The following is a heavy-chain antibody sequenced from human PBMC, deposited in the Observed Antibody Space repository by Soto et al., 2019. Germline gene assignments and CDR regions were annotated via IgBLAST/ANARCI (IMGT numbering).Heavy chain of an antibody. V-gene: IGHV3-23*01. CDR1: GFSFVSYA. J-gene: IGHJ4*02. CDR2: ISGSDGKT. Sequence: LRLSCAASGFSFVSYALSWVRQAPGKGLEWVSTISGSDGKTFYADSVKGRFSISRDTSQNTLYLQMNSLRADDTAIYYCARWSYLDYWGQGTRVTVS. CDR3: ARWSYLDY. D-gene: IGHD3-3*01.